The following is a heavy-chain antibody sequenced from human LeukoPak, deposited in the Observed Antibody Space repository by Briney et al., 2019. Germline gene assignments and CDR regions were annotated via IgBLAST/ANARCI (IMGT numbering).Heavy chain of an antibody. Sequence: EASVKVSCKASGGTFSSYTISWVRQAPGQGLEWMGRIIPILGIANYAQKFQGRVTITADKSTSTAYMELSSLRSEDTAVYYCARDAPHYGGNSGFDYWGQGTQVTVSS. J-gene: IGHJ4*02. CDR1: GGTFSSYT. CDR3: ARDAPHYGGNSGFDY. D-gene: IGHD4-23*01. CDR2: IIPILGIA. V-gene: IGHV1-69*04.